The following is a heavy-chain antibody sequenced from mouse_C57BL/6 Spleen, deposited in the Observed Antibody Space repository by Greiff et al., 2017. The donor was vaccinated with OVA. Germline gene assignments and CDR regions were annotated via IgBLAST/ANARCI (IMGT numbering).Heavy chain of an antibody. Sequence: QVQLQQPGAELVKPGASVKLSCKASGYTFTSYWMHWVKQRPGQGLEWIGMIHPNSGSTNYNEKFKSKATLTVDKSSSTAYMQLSSLTSEDSAVDYCARDGYYGYFDYWGQGTTLTVSS. D-gene: IGHD2-3*01. V-gene: IGHV1-64*01. CDR3: ARDGYYGYFDY. CDR1: GYTFTSYW. J-gene: IGHJ2*01. CDR2: IHPNSGST.